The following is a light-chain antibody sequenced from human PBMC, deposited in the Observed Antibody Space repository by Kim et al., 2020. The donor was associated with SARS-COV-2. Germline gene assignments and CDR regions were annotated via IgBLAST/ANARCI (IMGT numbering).Light chain of an antibody. Sequence: GQSHPVSCTGTSSDVGGYSFVSWYQQHPGTAPKLVIYAVTKRPSGVSNRFSGSKSGNTASLTISGLQAEDEADYYCTSYTSSITWVFGGGTQLTVL. CDR2: AVT. V-gene: IGLV2-14*04. J-gene: IGLJ3*02. CDR3: TSYTSSITWV. CDR1: SSDVGGYSF.